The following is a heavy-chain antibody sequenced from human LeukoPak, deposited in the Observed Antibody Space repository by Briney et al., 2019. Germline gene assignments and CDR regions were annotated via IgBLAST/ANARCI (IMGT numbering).Heavy chain of an antibody. Sequence: GASVKVSCKASGYTFTSYGISWVRQAPGQGLEWLGRISGYTGKANYAEKFQGRVTMTMETSTRTVYMELRSLRSDDTAVYYCAGDAGQEWHYYGMDVWGQGTTVTVSS. CDR1: GYTFTSYG. CDR2: ISGYTGKA. D-gene: IGHD3-3*01. V-gene: IGHV1-18*01. J-gene: IGHJ6*02. CDR3: AGDAGQEWHYYGMDV.